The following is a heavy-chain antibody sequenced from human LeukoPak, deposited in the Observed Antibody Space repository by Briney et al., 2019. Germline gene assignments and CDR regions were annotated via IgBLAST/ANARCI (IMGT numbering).Heavy chain of an antibody. D-gene: IGHD3-22*01. V-gene: IGHV3-64D*09. J-gene: IGHJ4*02. CDR3: VKDHHRGFTMIVVAFDY. CDR2: ISSNGGST. CDR1: GFTFSSYA. Sequence: GGSLRLSCSASGFTFSSYAMHWVRQAPGKGLEYVSAISSNGGSTYYADSVKGRFTISRDNSKNTLYLQMSSPRAEDTAVYYCVKDHHRGFTMIVVAFDYWGQGTLVTVSS.